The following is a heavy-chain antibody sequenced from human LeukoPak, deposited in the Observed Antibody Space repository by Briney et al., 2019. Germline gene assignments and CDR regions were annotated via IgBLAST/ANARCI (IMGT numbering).Heavy chain of an antibody. CDR3: ARGRRILVGDTNAGDFFDF. D-gene: IGHD1-26*01. V-gene: IGHV1-2*02. J-gene: IGHJ4*02. CDR1: GYTFTDYY. Sequence: ASVKVSCKASGYTFTDYYILWVRQAPGQGLEWMGWVKPNSGATYYAQKFQGRVTVTRDTSINTAYIEVSRLTSDDTAVYYCARGRRILVGDTNAGDFFDFWGQGTLVTVSS. CDR2: VKPNSGAT.